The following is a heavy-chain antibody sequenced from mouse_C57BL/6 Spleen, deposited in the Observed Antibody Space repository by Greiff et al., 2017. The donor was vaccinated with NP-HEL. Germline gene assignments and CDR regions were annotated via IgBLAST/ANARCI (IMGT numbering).Heavy chain of an antibody. J-gene: IGHJ3*01. CDR1: GFTFNTYA. CDR2: IRRKSSNYAT. Sequence: EAGGGLVQPKGSLKLSCAASGFTFNTYAMHWVRQAPGKGLEWVARIRRKSSNYATYYADSVKDRLTISRDDSQSMLYLQMNNRKTEDTAMYYCVRGGGAYWGQGTLVTVSA. V-gene: IGHV10-3*01. CDR3: VRGGGAY.